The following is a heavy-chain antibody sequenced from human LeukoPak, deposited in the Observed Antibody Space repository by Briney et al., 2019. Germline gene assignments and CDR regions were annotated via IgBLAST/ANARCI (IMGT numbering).Heavy chain of an antibody. D-gene: IGHD6-19*01. J-gene: IGHJ4*02. CDR3: AKRYSSGWYGLDY. CDR1: GYTFTSYY. V-gene: IGHV1-46*01. Sequence: GASVKVSCKASGYTFTSYYMHWVRQAPGQGLEWMGIINPSGGSASYAQKFQVRVTMTRDTSTSTVYMELSSLRSGDTAVYYCAKRYSSGWYGLDYWGQGTLVTVSS. CDR2: INPSGGSA.